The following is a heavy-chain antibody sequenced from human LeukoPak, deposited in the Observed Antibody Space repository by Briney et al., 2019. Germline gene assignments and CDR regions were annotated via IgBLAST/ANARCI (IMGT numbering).Heavy chain of an antibody. CDR2: INPSGGST. D-gene: IGHD3-10*01. CDR1: GYTFTSYY. CDR3: ARDPSEHYYGSGSYVYFDY. Sequence: GASVKVSCKASGYTFTSYYMHWVRQAPGQGLEWMGIINPSGGSTSCAQKFQGRVAMTRDTSTSTVYMELSSLRSEDTAVYYCARDPSEHYYGSGSYVYFDYWGQGTLVTVSS. J-gene: IGHJ4*02. V-gene: IGHV1-46*01.